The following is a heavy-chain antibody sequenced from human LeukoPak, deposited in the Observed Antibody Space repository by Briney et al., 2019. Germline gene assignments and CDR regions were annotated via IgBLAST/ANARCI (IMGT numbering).Heavy chain of an antibody. CDR3: ARDIEAAGLFLDY. CDR1: GFIFSSYW. Sequence: GGSLRLSCAASGFIFSSYWMTWVRQAPGKGLEWVANMKYDGSEKYYVDSVKGRFTISRDNAKNSLYLQMNSLRAEDTAVYYCARDIEAAGLFLDYWGQGTLVTASS. J-gene: IGHJ4*02. CDR2: MKYDGSEK. V-gene: IGHV3-7*01. D-gene: IGHD6-13*01.